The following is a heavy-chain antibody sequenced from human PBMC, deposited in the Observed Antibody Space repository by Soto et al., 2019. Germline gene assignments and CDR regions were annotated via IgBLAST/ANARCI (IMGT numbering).Heavy chain of an antibody. V-gene: IGHV3-30-3*01. D-gene: IGHD3-22*01. CDR1: GFTFSTYS. CDR2: ISYDGSNK. J-gene: IGHJ6*02. CDR3: ARVLEYDSSDYSGYGLDV. Sequence: QVQLVESGGGVVQPGRSLRVSCAASGFTFSTYSMHWVRQAPGKGLEWGAVISYDGSNKYYADSVKGRFTISRDNSKNTLYLQMNSLRAEDTAVYYCARVLEYDSSDYSGYGLDVWGQGTTVTVSS.